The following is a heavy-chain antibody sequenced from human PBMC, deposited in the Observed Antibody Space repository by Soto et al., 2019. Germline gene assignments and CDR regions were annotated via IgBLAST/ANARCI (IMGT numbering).Heavy chain of an antibody. J-gene: IGHJ4*02. CDR2: IRNKAYGATT. CDR1: GFTFENYA. D-gene: IGHD1-1*01. V-gene: IGHV3-49*05. Sequence: EVQLVESGGGLVKPGRSLRLSCTASGFTFENYAMSWFRQAPGKGLEWVGLIRNKAYGATTEYAASVKGRVTISRDESKTSAHLQMSSLKTEDTAVYYCARGRYNWNYGYFDYWGQGTLVTVSS. CDR3: ARGRYNWNYGYFDY.